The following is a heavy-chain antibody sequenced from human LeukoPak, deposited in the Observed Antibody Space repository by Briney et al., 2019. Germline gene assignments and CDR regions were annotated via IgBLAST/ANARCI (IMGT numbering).Heavy chain of an antibody. J-gene: IGHJ4*01. Sequence: GGSLRLCCAASGFTFSSYTMNWVRQAPGKGLEWVSSIAGSSGYISYAASVKGRFTISRDNAKKSLYPQMTSLTAEDTAVYYCARDRGAYCGGDCYLGFDYWGRGTLVTVSS. V-gene: IGHV3-21*01. CDR2: IAGSSGYI. CDR3: ARDRGAYCGGDCYLGFDY. CDR1: GFTFSSYT. D-gene: IGHD2-21*02.